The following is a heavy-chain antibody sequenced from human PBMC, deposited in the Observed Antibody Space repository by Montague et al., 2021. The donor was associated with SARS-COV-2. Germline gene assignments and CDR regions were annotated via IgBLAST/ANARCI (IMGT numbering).Heavy chain of an antibody. CDR3: ARTFYDILTGTLGGMDV. V-gene: IGHV2-70*11. CDR1: GFSLSTSGMW. J-gene: IGHJ6*02. CDR2: IDWDDDK. Sequence: PALVKPTQTLTLTCTFSGFSLSTSGMWVSWIRQPPGKALEWLARIDWDDDKYYSTSLKTRLTISKDTSKNQVVLTMTNMDPVDTATYHCARTFYDILTGTLGGMDVWGQGTTVTVSS. D-gene: IGHD3-9*01.